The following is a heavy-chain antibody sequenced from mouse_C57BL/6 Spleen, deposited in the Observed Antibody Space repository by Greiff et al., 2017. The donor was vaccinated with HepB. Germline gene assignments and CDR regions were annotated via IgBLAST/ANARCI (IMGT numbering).Heavy chain of an antibody. J-gene: IGHJ2*01. CDR2: INPNNGGT. CDR1: GYTFTDYY. Sequence: EVQLQQSGPELVKPGASVKISCKASGYTFTDYYMNWVKQSHGKSLEWIGDINPNNGGTSYNQKFKGKATLTVDKSSSTAYMELRSLTSEDSAVYYCARPFYYDYDGDGGTDYWGQGTTLTVSS. V-gene: IGHV1-26*01. CDR3: ARPFYYDYDGDGGTDY. D-gene: IGHD2-4*01.